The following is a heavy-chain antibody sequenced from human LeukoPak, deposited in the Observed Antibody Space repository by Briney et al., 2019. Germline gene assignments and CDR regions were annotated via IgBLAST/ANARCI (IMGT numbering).Heavy chain of an antibody. CDR1: GFTFSSYW. D-gene: IGHD3-22*01. Sequence: QPGGSLRLSCAASGFTFSSYWMHWVRQAPGKGLVWVSRINSGGSSTSYADSVKGRFTISRDNAKNTLYLQMNSLRAEDTAVYYCAMGPYYYDSSGYYYWGQGTLVTVSS. CDR2: INSGGSST. J-gene: IGHJ4*02. CDR3: AMGPYYYDSSGYYY. V-gene: IGHV3-74*01.